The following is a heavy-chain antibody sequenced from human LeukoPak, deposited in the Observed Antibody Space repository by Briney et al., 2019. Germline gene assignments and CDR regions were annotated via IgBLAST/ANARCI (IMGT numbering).Heavy chain of an antibody. Sequence: GGSLRLSCAASGFTFCSYSMNCVRHAPGKGLELILYTSSSSSTIYYADSVKGRFTISRDNAKNSLYLQMNSLRAEDTAVYYCARAAIAAARIYYYMDVWGKGTTVTVSS. CDR2: TSSSSSTI. CDR3: ARAAIAAARIYYYMDV. D-gene: IGHD6-13*01. V-gene: IGHV3-48*01. J-gene: IGHJ6*03. CDR1: GFTFCSYS.